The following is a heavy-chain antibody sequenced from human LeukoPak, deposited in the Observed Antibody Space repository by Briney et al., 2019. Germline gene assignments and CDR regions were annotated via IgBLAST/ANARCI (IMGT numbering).Heavy chain of an antibody. CDR3: AIEQRGGLSANLGGLFASYYTYYYMDV. CDR1: GYTFTMYD. D-gene: IGHD3-10*01. V-gene: IGHV1-46*01. CDR2: INPSDGAT. J-gene: IGHJ6*03. Sequence: ASVTVSCKASGYTFTMYDIHWVRQAPGQGLEWMGMINPSDGATTYAQRFQGRVTLTRDMSTTTVFMDMRSLRSEDTAVYFCAIEQRGGLSANLGGLFASYYTYYYMDVWGRGTTVTVSS.